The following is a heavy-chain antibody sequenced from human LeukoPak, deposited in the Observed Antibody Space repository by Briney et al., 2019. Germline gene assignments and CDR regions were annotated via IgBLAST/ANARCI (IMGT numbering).Heavy chain of an antibody. CDR1: GFTFSSYE. V-gene: IGHV3-48*03. Sequence: GGSLRLSCAASGFTFSSYEMNWVRQAPGKGLEWVSYISSSGSTIYYADSVKGRFTISRDNAKNSLYLQMNSLRAEDTAVYYCARDSPGGGNAFDIWGQGTMVTVSS. CDR3: ARDSPGGGNAFDI. D-gene: IGHD2-15*01. J-gene: IGHJ3*02. CDR2: ISSSGSTI.